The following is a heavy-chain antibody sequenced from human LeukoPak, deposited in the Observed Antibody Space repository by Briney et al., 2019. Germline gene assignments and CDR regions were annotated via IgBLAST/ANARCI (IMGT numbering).Heavy chain of an antibody. V-gene: IGHV3-21*01. J-gene: IGHJ4*02. D-gene: IGHD3-22*01. CDR3: ARDSSDFDY. CDR1: GFTFNVYS. Sequence: GGSLRLSCAASGFTFNVYSMNWVRQAPGKGVEWVSSISSNSKYIYYADSMRGRFTVSRDNAKNSLFLQLNSLRAEDTAVYYCARDSSDFDYWGQGTLVTVSS. CDR2: ISSNSKYI.